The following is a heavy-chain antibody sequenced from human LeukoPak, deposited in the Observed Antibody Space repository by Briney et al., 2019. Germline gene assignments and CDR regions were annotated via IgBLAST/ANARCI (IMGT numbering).Heavy chain of an antibody. J-gene: IGHJ4*02. D-gene: IGHD5-12*01. CDR1: GLTLSTYW. CDR3: ARDRGYTQDY. CDR2: IKTDGSST. V-gene: IGHV3-74*01. Sequence: GGSLTLSCAVSGLTLSTYWMHWDRHSPGEGLVWVSYIKTDGSSTTHADSVEARFTIARDNAKNTLYLQMNSLRAEDASVYYCARDRGYTQDYWGQGTLVTVSS.